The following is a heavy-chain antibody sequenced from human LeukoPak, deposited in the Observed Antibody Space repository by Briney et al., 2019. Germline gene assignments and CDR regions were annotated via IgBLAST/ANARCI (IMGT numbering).Heavy chain of an antibody. CDR2: ISSGNSNI. J-gene: IGHJ4*02. CDR3: ARVRSPRYFDY. CDR1: GFSFSSYG. Sequence: GGSLRLSCAASGFSFSSYGMHWVRQAPGKGLEWVSYISSGNSNIYYADSVKGRFTISRDNAKNSLYLQMNSLRAEDTAVYYCARVRSPRYFDYWGQGTPVTVSS. V-gene: IGHV3-48*01.